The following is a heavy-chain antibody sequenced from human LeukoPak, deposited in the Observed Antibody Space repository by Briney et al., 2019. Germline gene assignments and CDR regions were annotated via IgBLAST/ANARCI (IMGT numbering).Heavy chain of an antibody. D-gene: IGHD6-19*01. V-gene: IGHV3-23*01. CDR3: AKGGGWLYYFDY. CDR1: GFTFSKFA. Sequence: PGVSLRLSCAASGFTFSKFAVNWVRQAPGKGLEWVSAISDSGGSTYYADSLKGRFTISRENSKNTLYLQMHSLRAEDTAVYYCAKGGGWLYYFDYWGQGTPVTVSS. CDR2: ISDSGGST. J-gene: IGHJ4*02.